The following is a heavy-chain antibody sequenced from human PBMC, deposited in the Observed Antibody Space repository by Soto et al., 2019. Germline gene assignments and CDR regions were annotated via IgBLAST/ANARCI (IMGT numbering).Heavy chain of an antibody. CDR2: IYPGDSDT. D-gene: IGHD6-13*01. CDR3: ATPIAAAGTVYYYGIDV. V-gene: IGHV5-51*01. J-gene: IGHJ6*02. CDR1: GYSFTSYW. Sequence: GASLKTSCKGSGYSFTSYWIGWVRQMPGKGLEWMGIIYPGDSDTRDSPSFQGHVTISADKSITTAYLQWSSLKASDTALYYCATPIAAAGTVYYYGIDVWGQGTTVTVSS.